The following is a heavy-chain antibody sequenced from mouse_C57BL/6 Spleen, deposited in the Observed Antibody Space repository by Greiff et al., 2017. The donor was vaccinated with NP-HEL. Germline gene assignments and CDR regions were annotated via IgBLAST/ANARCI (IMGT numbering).Heavy chain of an antibody. CDR3: ARKDYSNSDY. J-gene: IGHJ2*01. V-gene: IGHV1-81*01. CDR2: IYPRSGNT. D-gene: IGHD2-5*01. Sequence: QVQLQQSGAELARPGASVKLSCKASGYTFTSYGISWVKQRTGQGLEWIGEIYPRSGNTYYNEKFKGKATLTADKSSSTAYMELRSLTSEDSAVYFCARKDYSNSDYWGQGTTLTVSS. CDR1: GYTFTSYG.